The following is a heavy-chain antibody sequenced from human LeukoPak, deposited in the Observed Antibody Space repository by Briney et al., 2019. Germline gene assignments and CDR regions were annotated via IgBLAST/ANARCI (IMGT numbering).Heavy chain of an antibody. CDR1: GGTFSSYA. CDR2: IIPIFGTA. CDR3: ARAAGLRYCSSTSCRNDYYYGMDV. J-gene: IGHJ6*04. D-gene: IGHD2-2*01. V-gene: IGHV1-69*06. Sequence: ASVKVSCKAPGGTFSSYAISWVRQAPGQGLEWMGGIIPIFGTANYAQRFQGRVTITADKSTSTAYMELSSLRSEDTAVYYCARAAGLRYCSSTSCRNDYYYGMDVWGKGTTVTVSS.